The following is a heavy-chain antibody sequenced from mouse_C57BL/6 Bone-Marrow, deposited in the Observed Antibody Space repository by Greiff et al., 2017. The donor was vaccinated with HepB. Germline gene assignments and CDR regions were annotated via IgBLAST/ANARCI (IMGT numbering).Heavy chain of an antibody. CDR1: GFTFSSYG. CDR2: ISSGGSYT. V-gene: IGHV5-6*02. Sequence: EVMLVESGGDLVKPGGSLKLSCAASGFTFSSYGMSWVRQTPDKRLEWVATISSGGSYTYYPDSVKGRFTISRDNAKNTLYLQMSSLKSEDTAMYYCARHDHWYFDVWGTGTTVTVSS. J-gene: IGHJ1*03. CDR3: ARHDHWYFDV.